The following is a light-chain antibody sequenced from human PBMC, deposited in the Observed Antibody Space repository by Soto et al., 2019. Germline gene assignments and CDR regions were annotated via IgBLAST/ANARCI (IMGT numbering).Light chain of an antibody. J-gene: IGLJ3*02. CDR3: CSYAGSSNWV. CDR1: SSDVGSHNF. Sequence: QSVLTQPPSVSAAPGQRVTISCSGTSSDVGSHNFVSWYQQRPGKAPKLMIFEVTKRPSGVSNRFSASKSGNTASLTISGVQTEDEADYYCCSYAGSSNWVFGGGTKLTVL. CDR2: EVT. V-gene: IGLV2-23*02.